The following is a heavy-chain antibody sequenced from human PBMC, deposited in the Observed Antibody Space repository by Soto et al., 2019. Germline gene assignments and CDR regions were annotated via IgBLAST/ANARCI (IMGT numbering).Heavy chain of an antibody. CDR1: GFTFSTFA. CDR2: ITGSGANT. CDR3: AKEAWYGGY. J-gene: IGHJ4*02. V-gene: IGHV3-23*01. D-gene: IGHD3-10*01. Sequence: GGSLRLSCAASGFTFSTFAMSWVRQAPGKGLEWVAVITGSGANTYYADSLKGRFTISRDNSQNTVYLQMNGLRAEDTAVYYCAKEAWYGGYWGQGTLVTVSS.